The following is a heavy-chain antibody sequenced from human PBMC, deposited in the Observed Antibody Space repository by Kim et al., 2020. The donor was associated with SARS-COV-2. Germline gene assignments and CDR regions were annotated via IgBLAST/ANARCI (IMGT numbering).Heavy chain of an antibody. D-gene: IGHD3-22*01. Sequence: GGSLRLSCAASGFTFSSYSMNWVRQAPGKGLEWVSYISSSSSTIYYADSVKGRFTISRDNAKNSLYLQMNSLRDEDTAVYYCARGPYYDSSGYHYWYFDLWGRGTLVTVSS. J-gene: IGHJ2*01. CDR3: ARGPYYDSSGYHYWYFDL. CDR2: ISSSSSTI. V-gene: IGHV3-48*02. CDR1: GFTFSSYS.